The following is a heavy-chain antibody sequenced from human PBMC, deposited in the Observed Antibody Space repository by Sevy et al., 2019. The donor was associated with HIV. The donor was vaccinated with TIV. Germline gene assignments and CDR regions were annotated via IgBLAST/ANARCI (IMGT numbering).Heavy chain of an antibody. CDR2: INLAGTEK. Sequence: GGSLRLSCAASGFTFSNYWMSWVRQAPGKGLEWVAIINLAGTEKYYVDSMKGRFTISRDNAKKSLYLQMSTLRAEDTAIYYCVGGRWVNYFDSWGQGTLVTVSS. J-gene: IGHJ4*02. V-gene: IGHV3-7*01. D-gene: IGHD1-1*01. CDR3: VGGRWVNYFDS. CDR1: GFTFSNYW.